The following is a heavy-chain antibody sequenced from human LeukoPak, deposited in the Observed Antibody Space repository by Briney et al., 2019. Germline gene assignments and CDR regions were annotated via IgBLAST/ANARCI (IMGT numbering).Heavy chain of an antibody. Sequence: GASVKVSCKASGGTFSSYAISWVRQAPGQGLEWMGGIIPIFGTANYAQKFQGRVTITTDESTSTAYMELSSLRSEDTAVYYCASKVVRGTETKPHYYYYYMDVWGKGATVTVSS. CDR2: IIPIFGTA. V-gene: IGHV1-69*05. D-gene: IGHD3-10*01. J-gene: IGHJ6*03. CDR3: ASKVVRGTETKPHYYYYYMDV. CDR1: GGTFSSYA.